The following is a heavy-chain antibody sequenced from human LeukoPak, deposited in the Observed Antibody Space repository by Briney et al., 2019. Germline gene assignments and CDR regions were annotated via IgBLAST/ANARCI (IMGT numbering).Heavy chain of an antibody. Sequence: GGSLRLSCAASGFTFDNYRMSWVRQAPGKGLEWVSTVNADGGNTYYADSVKGRFTISRDNSKSTLILQMNSMRVEDTALYYCTKRVKYGGTWDHFADWGQGTLVTVSS. CDR2: VNADGGNT. CDR3: TKRVKYGGTWDHFAD. V-gene: IGHV3-23*01. D-gene: IGHD1-26*01. CDR1: GFTFDNYR. J-gene: IGHJ4*02.